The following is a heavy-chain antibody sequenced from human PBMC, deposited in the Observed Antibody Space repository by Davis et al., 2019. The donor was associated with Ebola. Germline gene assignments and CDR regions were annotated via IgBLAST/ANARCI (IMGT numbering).Heavy chain of an antibody. D-gene: IGHD4-17*01. CDR1: GFTFSSYG. CDR3: ATLYGDSYYYYGMDV. J-gene: IGHJ6*02. Sequence: GESLKISCAASGFTFSSYGMHWVRQAPGKGLEWVAVIWYDGSNKYYADSVKGRFTISRDNSKNTLYLQMNSLRAEDTAVYYCATLYGDSYYYYGMDVWGQGTTVTVSS. V-gene: IGHV3-33*01. CDR2: IWYDGSNK.